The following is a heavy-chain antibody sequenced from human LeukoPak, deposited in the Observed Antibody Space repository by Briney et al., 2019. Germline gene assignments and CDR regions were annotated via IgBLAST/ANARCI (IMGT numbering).Heavy chain of an antibody. CDR1: GYSISTNYY. CDR3: ASERIAVTADTIVRYYFDS. Sequence: PSETLSLTCTVSGYSISTNYYWAWIRQSPGTGLEWIGSVYHNGETYYNPSLKRRLTMSIDTSKKQFSLKLRSVTAADTAVYYCASERIAVTADTIVRYYFDSWGQGTLVTVSS. CDR2: VYHNGET. J-gene: IGHJ4*02. D-gene: IGHD6-19*01. V-gene: IGHV4-38-2*02.